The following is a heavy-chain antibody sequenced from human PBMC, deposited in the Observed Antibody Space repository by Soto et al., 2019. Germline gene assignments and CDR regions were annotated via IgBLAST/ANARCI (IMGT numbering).Heavy chain of an antibody. J-gene: IGHJ6*03. Sequence: QVQLHESGPGLVKPSETLSLTCTVSGGSFSDYYWSWIRQPPGKGLEWVGYTHYSGGAIYSPSLKSRVIMSVGTYKKYISLRLNPVTAADTAVYYWASGRPSTDCSSGVCYPVAGYFYMDAWGKGTVVSVSS. CDR3: ASGRPSTDCSSGVCYPVAGYFYMDA. V-gene: IGHV4-59*08. CDR2: THYSGGA. CDR1: GGSFSDYY. D-gene: IGHD2-8*01.